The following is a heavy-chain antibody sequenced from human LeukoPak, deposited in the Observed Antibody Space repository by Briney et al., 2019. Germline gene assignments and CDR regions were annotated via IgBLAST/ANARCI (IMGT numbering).Heavy chain of an antibody. CDR1: GGSISSYY. CDR3: ASYDFWSGYCFDY. Sequence: PSETLSLTCTVSGGSISSYYWSWIRQPPGKGVEWIGYIYYSGSTNYNPSLKSRVTISVDTSKNQFSLKLSSVTAADTAVYYCASYDFWSGYCFDYWGQGTLVTVSS. D-gene: IGHD3-3*01. V-gene: IGHV4-59*01. CDR2: IYYSGST. J-gene: IGHJ4*02.